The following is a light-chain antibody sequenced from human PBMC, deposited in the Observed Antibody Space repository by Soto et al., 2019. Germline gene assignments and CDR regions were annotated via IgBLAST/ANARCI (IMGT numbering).Light chain of an antibody. V-gene: IGKV1-6*01. CDR2: AAS. CDR1: QDIRND. J-gene: IGKJ1*01. Sequence: AIQMTQSPSFLSASVGDRVIITCRASQDIRNDLGWYQHKPGKAPKVLISAASNLQSGVPSRFSGRGSGTEFTLNINSLQPADFASYYCLQDFNSPQTFGQGTKVEIK. CDR3: LQDFNSPQT.